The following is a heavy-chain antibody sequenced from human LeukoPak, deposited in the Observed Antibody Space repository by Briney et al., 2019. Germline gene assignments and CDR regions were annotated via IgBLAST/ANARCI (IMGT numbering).Heavy chain of an antibody. J-gene: IGHJ5*02. CDR2: IYDSGST. CDR3: ARHYGP. CDR1: GGSISNYY. D-gene: IGHD3-10*01. V-gene: IGHV4-39*01. Sequence: SETLSLTCTVTGGSISNYYWSWIRQPPGKGLEWIGSIYDSGSTYYNPSLKSRVTISVDTSKNQFSLKLNSVTAADTAVYYCARHYGPWGQGTLVTVSS.